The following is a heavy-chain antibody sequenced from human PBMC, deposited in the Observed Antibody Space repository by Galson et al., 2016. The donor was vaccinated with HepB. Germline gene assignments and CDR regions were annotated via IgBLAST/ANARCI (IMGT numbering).Heavy chain of an antibody. CDR2: ISLDGKTK. J-gene: IGHJ6*02. V-gene: IGHV3-30*03. D-gene: IGHD3-16*01. CDR3: ARRSRLNYYDHYNMDV. CDR1: GFTFSSHG. Sequence: SLRLSCAASGFTFSSHGVHWVRPAPGQGLEWVAVISLDGKTKYYADSVKGRLIISRDNSANSLYLQINSLRRDDTAVYYGARRSRLNYYDHYNMDVWGLGTTVIVS.